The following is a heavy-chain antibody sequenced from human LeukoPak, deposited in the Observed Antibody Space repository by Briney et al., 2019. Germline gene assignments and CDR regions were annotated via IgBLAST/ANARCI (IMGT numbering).Heavy chain of an antibody. Sequence: VASVKVSCKASGGTFSSYAISWVGQAPGQGLEWMGGIIPIFGTANYAQKFQGRVTITTDESTSTAYMELSSLRSEDTAVYYCARSTYYAFDIWGQGTMVTVSA. CDR2: IIPIFGTA. V-gene: IGHV1-69*05. CDR3: ARSTYYAFDI. J-gene: IGHJ3*02. D-gene: IGHD2-21*01. CDR1: GGTFSSYA.